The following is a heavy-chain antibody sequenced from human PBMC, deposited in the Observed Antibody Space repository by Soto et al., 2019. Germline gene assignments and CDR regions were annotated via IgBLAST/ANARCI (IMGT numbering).Heavy chain of an antibody. CDR2: IKQDGSEK. CDR3: ARVDTGGCVDY. J-gene: IGHJ4*02. CDR1: GFTFSSYW. D-gene: IGHD3-16*01. V-gene: IGHV3-7*03. Sequence: GGSLRLSCAASGFTFSSYWMSWVRQAPGKGLEWVANIKQDGSEKYYVDSVKGRFTISRDNAKNSLYLQMNSLRAEDTALYYCARVDTGGCVDYWGQGTLVTVSS.